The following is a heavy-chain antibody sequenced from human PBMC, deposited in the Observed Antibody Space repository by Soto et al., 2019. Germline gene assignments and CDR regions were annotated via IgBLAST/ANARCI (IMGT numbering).Heavy chain of an antibody. J-gene: IGHJ4*02. V-gene: IGHV4-39*01. CDR3: ARKDYRSYDSDVRFAY. CDR2: IYHSTIT. Sequence: PSETLSLTSPVSGSSLSTRCYYWGWLRQPPVKWMEVIRNIYHSTITYDNPPLKSPVTMSVDTSKNQFSLKLSSVTAADTDVYYCARKDYRSYDSDVRFAYWGQGTLVTVSS. D-gene: IGHD3-16*01. CDR1: GSSLSTRCYY.